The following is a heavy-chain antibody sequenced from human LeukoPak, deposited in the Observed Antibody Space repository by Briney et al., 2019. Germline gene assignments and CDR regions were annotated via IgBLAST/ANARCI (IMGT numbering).Heavy chain of an antibody. J-gene: IGHJ4*02. CDR2: INPNSGGT. CDR1: GYTFTGYY. Sequence: ASVKVSCKASGYTFTGYYMHWVRQAPGQGLEWMGWINPNSGGTNYAQKFQGRVTMTRDTSISTAYMELRSLRSDDTAMYYCARGQLLHEFDYWGQGTLVTVSS. D-gene: IGHD2-2*01. CDR3: ARGQLLHEFDY. V-gene: IGHV1-2*02.